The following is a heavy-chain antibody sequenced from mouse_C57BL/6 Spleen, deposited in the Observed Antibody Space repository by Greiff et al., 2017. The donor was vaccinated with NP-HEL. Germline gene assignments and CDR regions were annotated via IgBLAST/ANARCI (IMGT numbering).Heavy chain of an antibody. V-gene: IGHV5-16*01. CDR3: ARDRYYGSSYGDYAMDY. CDR2: INYDGSST. Sequence: DVMLVESEGGLVQPGSSMKLSCTASGFTFSDYYMAWVRQVPEKGLEWVANINYDGSSTYYLDSLKSRFIISRDNAKNILYLQMSSLKSEDTATYYCARDRYYGSSYGDYAMDYWGQGTSVTVSS. J-gene: IGHJ4*01. CDR1: GFTFSDYY. D-gene: IGHD1-1*01.